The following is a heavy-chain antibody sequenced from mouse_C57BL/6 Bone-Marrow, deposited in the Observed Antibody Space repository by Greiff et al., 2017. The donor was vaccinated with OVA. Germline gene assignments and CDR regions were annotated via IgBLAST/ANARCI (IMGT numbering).Heavy chain of an antibody. D-gene: IGHD2-1*01. V-gene: IGHV1-59*01. CDR3: ARGGYGN. CDR2: IDPSDSYT. J-gene: IGHJ2*01. CDR1: GYTFTSYW. Sequence: QVHVKQPGAELVRPGTSVKLSCKASGYTFTSYWMHWVKQRPGQGLEWIGVIDPSDSYTNYNQKFKGKATLTVDTSSSTAYMQLSSLTSEDSAVYYCARGGYGNWGQGTTLTVSS.